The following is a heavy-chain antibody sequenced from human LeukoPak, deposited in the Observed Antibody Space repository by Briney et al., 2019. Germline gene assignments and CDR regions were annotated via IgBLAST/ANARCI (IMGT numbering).Heavy chain of an antibody. J-gene: IGHJ4*02. D-gene: IGHD3-3*01. V-gene: IGHV4-59*01. CDR3: ARDYYDFWSGYLDY. CDR2: IYYSGST. CDR1: GGSISSYY. Sequence: SETLSLTCTVSGGSISSYYWSWIRQPPGKGLEWIGYIYYSGSTNYNPSLKSRVTISVDTSKNQFSLKLSSVTAADTAVYYCARDYYDFWSGYLDYWGQGTLVTVSS.